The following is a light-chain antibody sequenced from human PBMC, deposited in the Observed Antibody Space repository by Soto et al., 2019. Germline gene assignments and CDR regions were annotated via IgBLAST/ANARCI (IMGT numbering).Light chain of an antibody. CDR1: SSNIGAGYD. J-gene: IGLJ3*02. Sequence: QSVLTQPPSVSGAPGQRVTIFCTGSSSNIGAGYDVHWYQQLPGTAPKLLIYGNSNRPSGVPDRFSGSKSGTSASLAITGLQAEDEADYYCQSYDSSLFWVFGGGTQLTVL. CDR2: GNS. CDR3: QSYDSSLFWV. V-gene: IGLV1-40*01.